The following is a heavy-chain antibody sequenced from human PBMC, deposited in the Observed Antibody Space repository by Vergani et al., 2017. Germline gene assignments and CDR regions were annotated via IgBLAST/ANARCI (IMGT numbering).Heavy chain of an antibody. CDR1: GSTFTSYA. D-gene: IGHD3-22*01. Sequence: QVQLVQSGAEVKKPGASVKVSCKASGSTFTSYAMHWVRQAPGQRLEWMGWINAGNGNTKYSQKFQGRVTITRDTSASTAYMELSSLRSEDTAVYYCARVHYDSSGYYYASFDYWGQGTLVTVSS. J-gene: IGHJ4*02. CDR2: INAGNGNT. CDR3: ARVHYDSSGYYYASFDY. V-gene: IGHV1-3*01.